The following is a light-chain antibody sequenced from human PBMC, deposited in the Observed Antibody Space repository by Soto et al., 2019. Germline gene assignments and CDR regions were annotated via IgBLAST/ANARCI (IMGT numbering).Light chain of an antibody. Sequence: DIQITQSPSTLSASIGDRVTITCRASQSISNWLAWYQQKPGKAPKLLIYEASNLQRGVPSRFSGSGSGTEFTLTISSLQPDDFATFYCQQYNTYSRTFGQGTKVEIK. CDR1: QSISNW. CDR3: QQYNTYSRT. J-gene: IGKJ1*01. V-gene: IGKV1-5*03. CDR2: EAS.